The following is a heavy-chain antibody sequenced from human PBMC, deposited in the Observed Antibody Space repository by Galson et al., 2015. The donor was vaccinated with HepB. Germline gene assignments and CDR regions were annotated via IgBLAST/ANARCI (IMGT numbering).Heavy chain of an antibody. V-gene: IGHV3-20*04. CDR1: GFTFDNYG. CDR3: ARDWWFGDSYYGMDV. J-gene: IGHJ6*02. CDR2: INWNGGST. Sequence: SLRLSCAASGFTFDNYGMSWVRQAPGKGLEWVSGINWNGGSTGYADSVKGRFTISRDNAKNSLYLQMNILRAEDTALYYCARDWWFGDSYYGMDVWGQGTTVTVSS. D-gene: IGHD3-10*01.